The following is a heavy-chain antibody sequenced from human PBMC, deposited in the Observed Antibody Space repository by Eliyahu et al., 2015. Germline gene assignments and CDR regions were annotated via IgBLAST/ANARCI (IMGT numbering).Heavy chain of an antibody. Sequence: QVQLQQWGAGLLKPSETLSLTCAVYGGSFSGYYWSWIRQPPGKGLEWIGEINHSGSTNYNTSLKSRVTISVDTSKNQFSLKLSSVTAADTAVYYCARGWASPLIVVVEPTGAYHMDVWGKGTTVTVSS. CDR2: INHSGST. J-gene: IGHJ6*03. CDR1: GGSFSGYY. CDR3: ARGWASPLIVVVEPTGAYHMDV. D-gene: IGHD2-15*01. V-gene: IGHV4-34*01.